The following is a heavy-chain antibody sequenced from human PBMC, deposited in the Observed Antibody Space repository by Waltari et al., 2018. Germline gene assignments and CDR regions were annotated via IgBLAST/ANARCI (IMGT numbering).Heavy chain of an antibody. CDR2: IRYDGSNK. J-gene: IGHJ5*02. D-gene: IGHD6-19*01. CDR1: GFTFSSYG. Sequence: QVQLVESGGGVVQPGGSLRLSCAASGFTFSSYGMHWVRQAPGKGLEWVAFIRYDGSNKYYADSVKGRFNISRDNSKNTLYLQMNSLRAEDTAVYYCAKDLWVVPGGRFDPWGQGTLVTVSS. CDR3: AKDLWVVPGGRFDP. V-gene: IGHV3-30*02.